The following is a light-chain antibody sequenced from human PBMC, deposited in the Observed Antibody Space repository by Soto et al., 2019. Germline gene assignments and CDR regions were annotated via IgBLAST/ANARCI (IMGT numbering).Light chain of an antibody. V-gene: IGLV1-40*01. CDR3: QSYDSSLSGAYV. Sequence: QSVLTQPPSVSGAPGQRVTISCTGSSSNIGAGYDVHWYQQLPGTAPKILIYGNSNRPSGVPDRLSGSKSGTSASLAITGLQAEDYADYYCQSYDSSLSGAYVFGTGTKVTVL. CDR1: SSNIGAGYD. CDR2: GNS. J-gene: IGLJ1*01.